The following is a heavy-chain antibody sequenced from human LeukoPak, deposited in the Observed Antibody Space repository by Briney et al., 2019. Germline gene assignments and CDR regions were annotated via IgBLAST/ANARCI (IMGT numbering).Heavy chain of an antibody. CDR1: GYSISSGYY. J-gene: IGHJ4*02. D-gene: IGHD2-21*02. CDR3: ATLVTAPPFDY. Sequence: SETLSLTCTVSGYSISSGYYWGWIRQPPGKGLEWIGSIYHSGSTYYNPSLKSRVTISVDTSKNQFSLKLSSVTAADTAVYYCATLVTAPPFDYWGQGTLVTVSS. V-gene: IGHV4-38-2*02. CDR2: IYHSGST.